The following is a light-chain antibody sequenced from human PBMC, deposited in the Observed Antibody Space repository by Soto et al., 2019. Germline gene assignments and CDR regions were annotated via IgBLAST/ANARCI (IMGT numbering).Light chain of an antibody. Sequence: EIVLTQSPGTLSLSPGGRTTLSCRASQSVSSSYLAWYQQKPGQAPRILIYGASSRATGIQDRFSGSGSGTEFTLTIRRLEPEDFAVYYCKQYGSSGTCGQGTKVDIK. V-gene: IGKV3-20*01. CDR1: QSVSSSY. J-gene: IGKJ1*01. CDR3: KQYGSSGT. CDR2: GAS.